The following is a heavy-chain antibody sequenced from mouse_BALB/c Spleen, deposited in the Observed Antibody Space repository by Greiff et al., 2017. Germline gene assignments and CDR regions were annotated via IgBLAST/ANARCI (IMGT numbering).Heavy chain of an antibody. J-gene: IGHJ2*01. CDR2: ISYSGST. Sequence: EVQLQESGPGLVKPSQSLSLTCTVTGYSITSDYAWNWIRQFPGNKLEWMGYISYSGSTSYNPSLKSRISITRDTSKNQFFLQLNSVTTEDTATYYCARGGLYYGSSFFDYWGQGTTLTVSS. CDR3: ARGGLYYGSSFFDY. V-gene: IGHV3-2*02. D-gene: IGHD1-1*01. CDR1: GYSITSDYA.